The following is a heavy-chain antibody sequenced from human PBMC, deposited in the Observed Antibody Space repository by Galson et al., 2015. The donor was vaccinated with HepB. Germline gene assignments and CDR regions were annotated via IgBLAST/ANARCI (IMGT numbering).Heavy chain of an antibody. Sequence: SCKASGYSFSNYGLSWIRQAPGPGLEWMGWFSGYDGSTNYAQKFQGRVTMTADASTGTAYLELRNLSSDDTAVYYCARDSRLELRLNNYFSYGMDVWGQGSAVTVSS. J-gene: IGHJ6*02. CDR3: ARDSRLELRLNNYFSYGMDV. D-gene: IGHD1-1*01. CDR1: GYSFSNYG. V-gene: IGHV1-18*01. CDR2: FSGYDGST.